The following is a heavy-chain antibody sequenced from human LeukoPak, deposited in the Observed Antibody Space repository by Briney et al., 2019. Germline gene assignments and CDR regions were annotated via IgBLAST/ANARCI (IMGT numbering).Heavy chain of an antibody. V-gene: IGHV1-8*01. CDR2: MNPNSGNT. Sequence: ASVKVSCKASGYTFTSYDINWVRQATGQGLEWMGWMNPNSGNTGYAQKFQGRVTMTRNTSIGTAYMELSSLRSEDTAVYYCARSNYLNYYYYGMDVWGQGTTVTVSS. CDR1: GYTFTSYD. J-gene: IGHJ6*02. CDR3: ARSNYLNYYYYGMDV. D-gene: IGHD4/OR15-4a*01.